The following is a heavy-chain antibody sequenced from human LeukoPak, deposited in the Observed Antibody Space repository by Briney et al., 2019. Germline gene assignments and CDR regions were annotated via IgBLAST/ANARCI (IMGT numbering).Heavy chain of an antibody. CDR2: VYVSGYT. CDR3: ARDLNGGSHFDY. CDR1: GCPISNNY. D-gene: IGHD4-23*01. V-gene: IGHV4-59*01. Sequence: SETLSLTCTVSGCPISNNYWSWIRQPPGKGLEWIGYVYVSGYTHYNPSLKSRVTISIDTSKNHFSLNLTSVTAADTAVYYCARDLNGGSHFDYWGHGTLVTVSA. J-gene: IGHJ4*01.